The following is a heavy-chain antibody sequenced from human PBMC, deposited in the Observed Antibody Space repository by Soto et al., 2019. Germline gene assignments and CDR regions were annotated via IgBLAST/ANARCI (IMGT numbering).Heavy chain of an antibody. CDR3: ARGVGYCGSTSCPEDYYYYGMDV. CDR1: GGTFSSYA. Sequence: QVQLVQSGAEVKKPGSSVKVSCKASGGTFSSYAISWVRQAPGQGLEWMGGIIPIFGTANYAQKFQGRVTITADESTSKAYMELSSLRSEDTAVYYCARGVGYCGSTSCPEDYYYYGMDVWGQGTTVTVSS. J-gene: IGHJ6*02. D-gene: IGHD2-2*01. CDR2: IIPIFGTA. V-gene: IGHV1-69*01.